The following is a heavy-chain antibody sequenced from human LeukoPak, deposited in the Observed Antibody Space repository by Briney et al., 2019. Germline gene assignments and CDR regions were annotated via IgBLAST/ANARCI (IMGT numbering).Heavy chain of an antibody. CDR3: ARGDLLTGYYSWFDP. Sequence: PPETLSLTCAVYGGSFSGYYWSWIRQPPGKGLEWIGEINHSGSTNYNPSLKSRVTISVDTSKSQFSLKLSSVTAADTAVYYCARGDLLTGYYSWFDPWGQGTLVTVSS. CDR2: INHSGST. V-gene: IGHV4-34*01. J-gene: IGHJ5*02. D-gene: IGHD3-9*01. CDR1: GGSFSGYY.